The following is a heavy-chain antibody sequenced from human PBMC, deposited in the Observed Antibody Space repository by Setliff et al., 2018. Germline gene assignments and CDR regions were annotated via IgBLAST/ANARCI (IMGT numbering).Heavy chain of an antibody. Sequence: LRLSCVGSGFRFSGHCMTWVRQAPGKGLEWLSDISSGGETISYTDSVKGRFTTSRDNAKNSLYLQMNSLRAEDTAVYYCASGHRYGYLFEYWGQGTLVTVSS. D-gene: IGHD5-18*01. CDR1: GFRFSGHC. V-gene: IGHV3-11*01. CDR3: ASGHRYGYLFEY. CDR2: ISSGGETI. J-gene: IGHJ4*02.